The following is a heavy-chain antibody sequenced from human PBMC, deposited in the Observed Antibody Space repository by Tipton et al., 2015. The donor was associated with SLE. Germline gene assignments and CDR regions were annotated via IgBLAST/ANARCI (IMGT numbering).Heavy chain of an antibody. D-gene: IGHD3-10*01. Sequence: QVQLVQSGAEVKKPGASVKVSCKASGYTFTGYYMHWVRQAPGQGLEWMGWVNPNSGGTNYAQKFQGRVTMTRDTSISTAYMELSRLRSDDTAVYYCACPDRGSGSYRDAFDIWGQGTMVTVSS. CDR1: GYTFTGYY. CDR3: ACPDRGSGSYRDAFDI. CDR2: VNPNSGGT. J-gene: IGHJ3*02. V-gene: IGHV1-2*02.